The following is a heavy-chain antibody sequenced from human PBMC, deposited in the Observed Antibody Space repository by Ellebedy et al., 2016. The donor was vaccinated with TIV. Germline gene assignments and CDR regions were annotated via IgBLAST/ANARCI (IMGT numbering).Heavy chain of an antibody. V-gene: IGHV3-48*01. CDR1: GFTFSSYS. J-gene: IGHJ4*02. D-gene: IGHD2-15*01. CDR2: ISSSSSTI. CDR3: ARARSGGAAKY. Sequence: GESLKISXAASGFTFSSYSMNWVRQAPGKGLEWVSYISSSSSTIYYADSVKGRFTISRDNAKNSLYLQMNSLRAEDTAVYYCARARSGGAAKYWGQGTLVTVSS.